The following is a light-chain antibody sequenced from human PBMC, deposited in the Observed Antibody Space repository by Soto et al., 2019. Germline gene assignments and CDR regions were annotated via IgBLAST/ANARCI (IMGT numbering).Light chain of an antibody. J-gene: IGKJ2*01. CDR2: AAS. Sequence: ALQITQSPSSLYASVGDRVTITCRVSQGIKYDLAWYEQKPGKAPKLQIYAASSLQRGVPSIVSDSGSGTHLSLTISILKPEYFSMYYCLQEYNYPYSSDQVTKRECK. CDR1: QGIKYD. CDR3: LQEYNYPYS. V-gene: IGKV1-6*01.